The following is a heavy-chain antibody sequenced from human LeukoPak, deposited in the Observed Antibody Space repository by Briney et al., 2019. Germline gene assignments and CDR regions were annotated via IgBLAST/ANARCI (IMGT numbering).Heavy chain of an antibody. J-gene: IGHJ4*02. CDR1: GFTFSSYG. Sequence: AGGSLRLSCAASGFTFSSYGMHWVRQAPGKGLEWVAVTWYDGGNKYYADSVKGRFSISRDNSKNALYLQMDSLRAEDTAMYYCARDINSGYFDYWGQGTLVTVSS. CDR3: ARDINSGYFDY. V-gene: IGHV3-33*01. CDR2: TWYDGGNK. D-gene: IGHD4-23*01.